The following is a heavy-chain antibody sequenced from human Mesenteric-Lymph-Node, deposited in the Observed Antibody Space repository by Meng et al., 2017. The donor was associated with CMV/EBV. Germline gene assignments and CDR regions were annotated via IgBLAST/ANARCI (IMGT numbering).Heavy chain of an antibody. CDR1: GFTFSSYS. V-gene: IGHV3-21*01. CDR3: ARDGSFVVPAVMIYYYAMDV. CDR2: ISDSSTYI. D-gene: IGHD2-2*01. Sequence: GGSLRLSCAASGFTFSSYSINWVRQAPGKGLEWVSSISDSSTYIYYADSVKGRFTISRDNAKNSLYLQMNSLRAEDTAVYYCARDGSFVVPAVMIYYYAMDVWGQGTTVTVSS. J-gene: IGHJ6*02.